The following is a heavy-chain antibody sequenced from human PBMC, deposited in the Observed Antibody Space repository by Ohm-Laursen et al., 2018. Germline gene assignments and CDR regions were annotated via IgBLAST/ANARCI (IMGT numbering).Heavy chain of an antibody. Sequence: SLRLSCAAFGFTVNSNYMSWVRQAPGKGLEWVSVICTGGTIYYADSVQGRFTISRDNSKNTVYLQMNSLRAEDTAVYYCARGPNYFDYWGQGTLVTVSS. CDR1: GFTVNSNY. J-gene: IGHJ4*02. CDR2: ICTGGTI. V-gene: IGHV3-66*01. CDR3: ARGPNYFDY.